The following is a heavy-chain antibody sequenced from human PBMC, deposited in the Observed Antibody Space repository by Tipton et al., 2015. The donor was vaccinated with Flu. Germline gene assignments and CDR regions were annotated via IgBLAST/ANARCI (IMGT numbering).Heavy chain of an antibody. D-gene: IGHD6-6*01. CDR3: ARAPSGGSSIAARPNWFDP. J-gene: IGHJ5*02. V-gene: IGHV4-38-2*02. Sequence: TLSLTCTVSGYSISSGFYWGWIRQPPGKGLEWIGNIYRSGSTNYNPSLKSRVTISVDTSKNQFSLKLSSVTTADTAVYYCARAPSGGSSIAARPNWFDPWGQGTLVTVSS. CDR2: IYRSGST. CDR1: GYSISSGFY.